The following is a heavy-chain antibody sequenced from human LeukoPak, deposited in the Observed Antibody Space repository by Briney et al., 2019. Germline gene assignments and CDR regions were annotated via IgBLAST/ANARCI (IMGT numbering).Heavy chain of an antibody. D-gene: IGHD6-6*01. Sequence: GGSLRLSCAASGFTFSSYGMHWVRQAPGKGLEWVAFIRYDGSNKYYADSVKGRFTISRDNSKNTLYLQMNSLRAEDTAVYCCAKDEYSYSPNWFDPWGQGTLVTVSS. J-gene: IGHJ5*02. CDR1: GFTFSSYG. CDR2: IRYDGSNK. CDR3: AKDEYSYSPNWFDP. V-gene: IGHV3-30*02.